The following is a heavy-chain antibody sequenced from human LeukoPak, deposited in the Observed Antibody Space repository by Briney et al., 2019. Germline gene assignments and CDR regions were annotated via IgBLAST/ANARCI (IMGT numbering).Heavy chain of an antibody. D-gene: IGHD1-26*01. CDR1: GGSISSGAYY. Sequence: SETLSLTCTVSGGSISSGAYYWSWIRQPPGKGLEWIGYIYHSGSTYYNPSLKSRVTISVDRSKNQFSLKLSSVTAADTAVYYCASGQWELYDYWGQGTLVTVSS. J-gene: IGHJ4*02. CDR3: ASGQWELYDY. CDR2: IYHSGST. V-gene: IGHV4-30-2*01.